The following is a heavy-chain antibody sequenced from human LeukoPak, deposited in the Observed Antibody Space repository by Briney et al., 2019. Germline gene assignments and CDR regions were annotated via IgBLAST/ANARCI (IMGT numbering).Heavy chain of an antibody. J-gene: IGHJ5*01. CDR1: GGSISSYY. V-gene: IGHV4-59*01. CDR3: ATHRGNWFDS. Sequence: PSETLPLTCTVSGGSISSYYWNWLRQPPGKGLEWIGYICYSGSTNYNPALKSRVTISVDTSKNQFSLKLTSVTAADTAVYYCATHRGNWFDSWGQGTLVSVSS. CDR2: ICYSGST.